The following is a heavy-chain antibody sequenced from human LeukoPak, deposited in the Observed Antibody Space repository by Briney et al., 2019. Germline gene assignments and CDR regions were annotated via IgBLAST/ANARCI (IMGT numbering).Heavy chain of an antibody. D-gene: IGHD1-26*01. Sequence: ASVKVSCKASGYTFTSYGISWVRQAPGQGLEWMGWINPNSGGTNYAQKFQGRVTMTRDTSISTAYMELSRLRSDDTAVYYCARDQWELLMTFDYWGQGTLVTVSS. J-gene: IGHJ4*02. CDR2: INPNSGGT. CDR3: ARDQWELLMTFDY. V-gene: IGHV1-2*02. CDR1: GYTFTSYG.